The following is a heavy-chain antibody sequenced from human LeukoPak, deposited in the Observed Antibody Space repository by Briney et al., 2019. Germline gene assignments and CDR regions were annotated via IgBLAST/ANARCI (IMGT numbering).Heavy chain of an antibody. CDR3: AGRGGGYSHPYDY. CDR2: IYRGGTT. J-gene: IGHJ4*02. CDR1: GFTACVNY. V-gene: IGHV3-53*01. Sequence: GGSLRLSCAVSGFTACVNYISRGPDAPGKGLEWGSLIYRGGTTYYANSVKGRVNISTANSTHTTHLLMNSTRAEDTAVYFCAGRGGGYSHPYDYWGQGILVTVSS. D-gene: IGHD4-23*01.